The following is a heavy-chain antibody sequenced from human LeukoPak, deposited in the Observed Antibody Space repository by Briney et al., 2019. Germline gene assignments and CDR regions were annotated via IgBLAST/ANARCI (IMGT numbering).Heavy chain of an antibody. CDR2: INSDGSRT. V-gene: IGHV3-74*01. CDR1: GFTFSRYW. D-gene: IGHD5-12*01. CDR3: ARGITSGPRRYDVRNFDY. Sequence: GGSLRLSCEASGFTFSRYWMHWVRQAPGKGLVWVSRINSDGSRTTYADSVKGRFTISRDNAKNSLYLQMNSLRAEDTAVYYCARGITSGPRRYDVRNFDYWGQGTPVTVSS. J-gene: IGHJ4*02.